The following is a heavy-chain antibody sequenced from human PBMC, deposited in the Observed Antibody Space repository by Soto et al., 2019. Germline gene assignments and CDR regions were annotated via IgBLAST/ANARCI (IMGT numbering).Heavy chain of an antibody. J-gene: IGHJ3*01. CDR2: IYYSGST. CDR3: ARVWGGAFDF. V-gene: IGHV4-59*12. CDR1: GGSIIRKY. D-gene: IGHD3-10*01. Sequence: SHTLTLTCTVSGGSIIRKYWSWIRQPTGKGLEWIGYIYYSGSTKYNPSLKSRVTISVDTSKNRFSLRLSSVTAADTAVYYCARVWGGAFDFWGQGTMVT.